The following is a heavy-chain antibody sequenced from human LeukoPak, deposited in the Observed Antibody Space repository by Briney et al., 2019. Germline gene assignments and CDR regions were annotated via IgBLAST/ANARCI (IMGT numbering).Heavy chain of an antibody. Sequence: GGSLRLSCAASGFRFNNYAMTWVRQAPGKGLEWVSSISVSGDSTYYADSVKGRFTISRDNSKNTLYLQMNSLRAEDTAVYHCAKEVTMIVVLTAHDYWGQGTLVAVSS. CDR1: GFRFNNYA. V-gene: IGHV3-23*01. J-gene: IGHJ4*02. D-gene: IGHD3-22*01. CDR3: AKEVTMIVVLTAHDY. CDR2: ISVSGDST.